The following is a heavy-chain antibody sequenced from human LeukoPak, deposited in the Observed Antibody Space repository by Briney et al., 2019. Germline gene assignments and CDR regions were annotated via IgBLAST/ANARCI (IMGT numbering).Heavy chain of an antibody. V-gene: IGHV4-34*01. CDR3: ARGIAVAGAFDI. D-gene: IGHD6-19*01. J-gene: IGHJ3*02. Sequence: SETLSLTCAVYGGSFSGYYWSWIRQPPGKGLEWIGEINHSGSTNYNPSLKSRVTISVDTSKNQFSLKLSSETAADTAVYYCARGIAVAGAFDIWGQGTMVTVSS. CDR2: INHSGST. CDR1: GGSFSGYY.